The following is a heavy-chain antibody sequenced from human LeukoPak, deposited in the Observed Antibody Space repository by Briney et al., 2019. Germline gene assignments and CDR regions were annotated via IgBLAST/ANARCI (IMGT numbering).Heavy chain of an antibody. Sequence: GASVKVSCKASGGTFSSYAISWVRQAPGQGLEWMGGIIPIFGTANYAQKFQGRVTITADKSTSTAYMELSSLRSEDTAVYYSARGMELSSPVDWGQGTLVTVSS. D-gene: IGHD3-10*01. CDR1: GGTFSSYA. V-gene: IGHV1-69*06. CDR3: ARGMELSSPVD. CDR2: IIPIFGTA. J-gene: IGHJ4*02.